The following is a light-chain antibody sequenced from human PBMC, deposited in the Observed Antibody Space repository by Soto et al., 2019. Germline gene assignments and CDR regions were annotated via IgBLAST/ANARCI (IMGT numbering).Light chain of an antibody. Sequence: QSVLTQPPSASGSPGQSVTISCTGTSSDVGGYDYVSWYQQHPGKAPKLMIYEVTKRPSGVPDRFSGSRSGTSGSLAISGLQSEDEADYYCASWDDSLNGLYVFGTGTKVTVL. CDR2: EVT. J-gene: IGLJ1*01. CDR3: ASWDDSLNGLYV. CDR1: SSDVGGYDY. V-gene: IGLV2-8*01.